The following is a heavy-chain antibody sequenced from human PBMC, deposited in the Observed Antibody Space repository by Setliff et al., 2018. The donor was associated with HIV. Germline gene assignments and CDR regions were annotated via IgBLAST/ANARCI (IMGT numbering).Heavy chain of an antibody. Sequence: ASETLSLICTVSGDSISTDYWTWIRQPPGKGLEWVGYIYNSASTSYNPSLKSRVTISVDTSKNQFSLKLSSVTAADTAVYYCARHSPSDYWGQGTLVTVSS. V-gene: IGHV4-59*08. J-gene: IGHJ4*02. CDR3: ARHSPSDY. CDR2: IYNSAST. CDR1: GDSISTDY.